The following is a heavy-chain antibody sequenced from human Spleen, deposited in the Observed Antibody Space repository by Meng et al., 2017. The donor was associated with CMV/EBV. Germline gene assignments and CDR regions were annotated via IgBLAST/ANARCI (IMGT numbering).Heavy chain of an antibody. CDR2: VFYSGTT. CDR3: ARELAFGEPSRFDS. J-gene: IGHJ5*01. V-gene: IGHV4-59*01. CDR1: GASIGGYF. D-gene: IGHD3-10*01. Sequence: SGASIGGYFWNWIRQSPGKGLEYIGHVFYSGTTTYSPSLTSRVTILIDASKNQFSLKLASVTAADTAIYFCARELAFGEPSRFDSWGPGTLVTVSS.